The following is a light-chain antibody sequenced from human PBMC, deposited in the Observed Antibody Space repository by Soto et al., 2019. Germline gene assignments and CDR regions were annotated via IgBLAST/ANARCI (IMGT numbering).Light chain of an antibody. CDR2: GTS. CDR3: QHQTNWPRT. J-gene: IGKJ1*01. V-gene: IGKV3-15*01. Sequence: EIVLTQSPATLSLSPGERATLSCRASQSVSSYLAWYQQKPGQAPRLLIHGTSTRATGIPARFSGSGSGTEFSLTISSLQSEDFAVYYCQHQTNWPRTFGQGTKVDIK. CDR1: QSVSSY.